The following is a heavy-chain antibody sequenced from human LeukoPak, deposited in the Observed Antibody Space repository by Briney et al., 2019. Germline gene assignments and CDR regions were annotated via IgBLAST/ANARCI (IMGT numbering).Heavy chain of an antibody. CDR1: GYTLTELS. D-gene: IGHD3-10*01. CDR3: ATDLYASGTYYFDY. J-gene: IGHJ4*02. Sequence: ASVKVSCKVSGYTLTELSMHWVRQAPGKGLEWMGGFDPEDGETIYAQKFQGRVTMTEDTSTDTAYMELSSLRSEDAAVYYCATDLYASGTYYFDYWGQGTLVTVSS. V-gene: IGHV1-24*01. CDR2: FDPEDGET.